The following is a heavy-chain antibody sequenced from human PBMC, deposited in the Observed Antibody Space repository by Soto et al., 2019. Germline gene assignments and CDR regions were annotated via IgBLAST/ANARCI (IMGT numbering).Heavy chain of an antibody. V-gene: IGHV1-18*04. Sequence: QVQLVQSGGEVKKPGASVKVSCRASGYTFTSYSIHWVRQAPGQGLEWMGWINTYNGNTKYAQKLQGRVTMTTDSSTNTGYMELRSLRFDDTAVYYCARDGRFSGTSYYVDLWGRGTLATVSS. CDR3: ARDGRFSGTSYYVDL. CDR1: GYTFTSYS. CDR2: INTYNGNT. J-gene: IGHJ2*01. D-gene: IGHD1-26*01.